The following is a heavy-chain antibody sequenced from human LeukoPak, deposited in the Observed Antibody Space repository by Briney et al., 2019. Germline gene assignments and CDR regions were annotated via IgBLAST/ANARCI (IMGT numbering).Heavy chain of an antibody. CDR3: ARERGYGDYAPYYYYGMDV. CDR1: GFTFSSYE. CDR2: ISSSGSTI. V-gene: IGHV3-48*03. Sequence: TGGSLRLSCAASGFTFSSYEMNWVRQAPGKGLELVSYISSSGSTIYYADSVKGRFTISRDNAKNSLYLQMNSLRAEDTAVYYCARERGYGDYAPYYYYGMDVWGQGTTVTVSS. D-gene: IGHD4-17*01. J-gene: IGHJ6*02.